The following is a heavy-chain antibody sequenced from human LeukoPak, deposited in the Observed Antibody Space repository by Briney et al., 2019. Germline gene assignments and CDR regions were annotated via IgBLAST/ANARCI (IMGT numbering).Heavy chain of an antibody. CDR1: GGTFSSYA. CDR3: AKPTYYYDSSGPFDY. J-gene: IGHJ4*02. V-gene: IGHV3-23*01. Sequence: ASVKVSCKASGGTFSSYAMSWVRQAPGKGLEWVSAISGSGGSTYYADSVKGRFTISRDNSKNTLYLQMNSLRAEDTAVYYCAKPTYYYDSSGPFDYWGQGTLVTVSS. CDR2: ISGSGGST. D-gene: IGHD3-22*01.